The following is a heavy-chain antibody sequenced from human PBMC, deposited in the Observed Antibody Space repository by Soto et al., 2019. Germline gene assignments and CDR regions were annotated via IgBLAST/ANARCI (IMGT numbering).Heavy chain of an antibody. CDR1: GYTFSDYY. Sequence: QVQLVQSGAEVKKPGASVKVSCKASGYTFSDYYMHWVRQAPGQGLEWMGWINPKTGGTNYAQKFQDCVTMTRDTSISTADMELNRLTSDDTAVYYCARDPESPQGNHGLDVWGQGTTVTVSS. CDR3: ARDPESPQGNHGLDV. D-gene: IGHD4-4*01. J-gene: IGHJ6*02. V-gene: IGHV1-2*04. CDR2: INPKTGGT.